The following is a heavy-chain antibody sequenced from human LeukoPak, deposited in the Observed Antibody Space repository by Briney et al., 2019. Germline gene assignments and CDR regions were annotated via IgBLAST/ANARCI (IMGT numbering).Heavy chain of an antibody. V-gene: IGHV4-59*12. Sequence: PSETLSLTCTVSGGSITTYYWSWIRQPPGKGLEWIGCIYDRGPAHYNPSLKSRFTISVDRPKNQFFLNVTSLTAADTAVYYCARSRQASGLFSSWGQGTLVVVSS. CDR1: GGSITTYY. J-gene: IGHJ5*02. CDR2: IYDRGPA. CDR3: ARSRQASGLFSS. D-gene: IGHD3-10*01.